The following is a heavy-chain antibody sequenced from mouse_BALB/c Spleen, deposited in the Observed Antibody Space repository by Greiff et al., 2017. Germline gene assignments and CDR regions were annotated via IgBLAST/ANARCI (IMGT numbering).Heavy chain of an antibody. J-gene: IGHJ4*01. CDR1: GFTFSSYG. CDR3: AQGGAMDY. CDR2: ISSGGSYT. Sequence: EVKLVESGGDLVKPGGSLKLSCAASGFTFSSYGMSWVRQTPDKRLEWVATISSGGSYTYYPDSVKGRFTISRDNAKNTLYLQMNSLQTDDTAMYYCAQGGAMDYWGQGTSVTVSS. V-gene: IGHV5-6*01.